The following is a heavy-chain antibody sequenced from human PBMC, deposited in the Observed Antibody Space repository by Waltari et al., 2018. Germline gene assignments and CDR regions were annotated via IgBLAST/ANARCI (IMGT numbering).Heavy chain of an antibody. CDR3: ASDRYYYDSSGSGAY. CDR2: IDINGGP. V-gene: IGHV4-61*02. D-gene: IGHD3-22*01. Sequence: QVQLQESGPGLVKPSQTLSLTCTVSGGSISSGNSYWSWIRQPAGKGLEGIGRIDINGGPTYNPSLTMRVTISIGTSKNRCSLKLTSVTAADTAMYYCASDRYYYDSSGSGAYWGQGALVTVSS. J-gene: IGHJ4*02. CDR1: GGSISSGNSY.